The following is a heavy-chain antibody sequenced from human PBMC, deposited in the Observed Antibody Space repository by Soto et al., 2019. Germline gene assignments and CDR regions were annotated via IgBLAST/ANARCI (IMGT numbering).Heavy chain of an antibody. Sequence: SETLSLTCTVSGVSISSYYWILLRQPPGKGLEWIGYIYYSGSTNYNPSLKSRVTISVGTSKNQFSLKLSSVTAADTAVYYCARHDIVVVPALGGAFDIWGQGTMVTVSS. J-gene: IGHJ3*02. CDR2: IYYSGST. V-gene: IGHV4-59*08. CDR1: GVSISSYY. CDR3: ARHDIVVVPALGGAFDI. D-gene: IGHD2-2*01.